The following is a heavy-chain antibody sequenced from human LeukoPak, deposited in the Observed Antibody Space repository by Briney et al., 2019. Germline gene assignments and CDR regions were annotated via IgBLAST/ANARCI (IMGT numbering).Heavy chain of an antibody. CDR2: INHSGST. CDR3: ARVPPSIYYDSSGYYLGSYFDY. V-gene: IGHV4-34*01. CDR1: GGSFSGYY. J-gene: IGHJ4*02. Sequence: SETLSLTCAVYGGSFSGYYWSWIRQPPGKGLEWIGEINHSGSTNYNPSLKSRVTISVDTSKNQFSLKLRSVTDADTAVYYCARVPPSIYYDSSGYYLGSYFDYWGQGTLVTVSS. D-gene: IGHD3-22*01.